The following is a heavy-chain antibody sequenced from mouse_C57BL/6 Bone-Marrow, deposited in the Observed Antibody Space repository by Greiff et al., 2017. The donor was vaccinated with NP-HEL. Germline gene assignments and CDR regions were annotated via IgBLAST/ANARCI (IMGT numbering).Heavy chain of an antibody. D-gene: IGHD1-1*01. J-gene: IGHJ4*01. CDR3: ARTYYEGRSYAMDY. CDR1: GYTFTDYN. CDR2: INPNNGGT. Sequence: VQLQQSGPELVKPGASVKIPCKASGYTFTDYNMDWVKQSHGKSLEWIGDINPNNGGTIYNQKFKGKATLTVDKSSSTAYMELRSLTSEDTAVYYCARTYYEGRSYAMDYWGQGTSVTVSS. V-gene: IGHV1-18*01.